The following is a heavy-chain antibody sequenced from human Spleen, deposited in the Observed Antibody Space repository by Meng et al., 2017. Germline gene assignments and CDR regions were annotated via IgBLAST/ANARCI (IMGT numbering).Heavy chain of an antibody. Sequence: QVHLQGAGLGLVRRSGALSPHCAVSSGSVRSSIWWSWGRQPPGKGLEWIGEISHSGSTNYNPSLKSRVTISVDKSKNELSLKLNSVTAADTAVYYCARTENFGTSWYPHYWGQGTLVTVSS. CDR1: SGSVRSSIW. CDR2: ISHSGST. V-gene: IGHV4-4*02. CDR3: ARTENFGTSWYPHY. J-gene: IGHJ4*02. D-gene: IGHD6-13*01.